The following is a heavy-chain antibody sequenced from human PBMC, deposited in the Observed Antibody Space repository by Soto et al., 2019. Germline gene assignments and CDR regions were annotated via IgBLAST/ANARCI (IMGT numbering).Heavy chain of an antibody. Sequence: GGSLRLSCSASGFTFSSYTMSWVRLTPGKGLEWVSSIITGSGTTNYADSVTGRFSISRDNSKNMLYLQMNSLGVEDTAVYYCAKDRQPDGIWTFDDXGRGTLVTVSS. J-gene: IGHJ4*02. CDR1: GFTFSSYT. CDR2: IITGSGTT. D-gene: IGHD2-15*01. CDR3: AKDRQPDGIWTFDD. V-gene: IGHV3-23*01.